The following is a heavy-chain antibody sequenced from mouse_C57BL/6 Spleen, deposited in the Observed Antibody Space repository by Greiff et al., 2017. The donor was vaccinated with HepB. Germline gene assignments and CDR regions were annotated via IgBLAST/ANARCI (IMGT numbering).Heavy chain of an antibody. V-gene: IGHV5-4*01. Sequence: EVQRVESGGGLVKPGGSLKLSCAASGFTFSSYAMSWVRQTPEKRLEWVATISDGGSYTYYPDNVKGRFTISRDNAKNNLYLQMSHLKSEDTAMYYCARAYDGYYDFDYWGQGTTLTVSS. CDR2: ISDGGSYT. J-gene: IGHJ2*01. D-gene: IGHD2-3*01. CDR3: ARAYDGYYDFDY. CDR1: GFTFSSYA.